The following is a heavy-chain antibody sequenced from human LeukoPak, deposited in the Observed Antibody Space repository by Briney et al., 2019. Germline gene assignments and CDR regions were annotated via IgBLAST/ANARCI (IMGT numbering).Heavy chain of an antibody. Sequence: GASVKVSCKASGYTFTSYAMNWVRQAPGQGLEWMGWMNPNSGNTGYAQKFQGRVTITRNTSISTAYMELSSLRSEDTAVYYCARGRGIRRPLSWFDPWGQGTLVTVSS. CDR1: GYTFTSYA. CDR3: ARGRGIRRPLSWFDP. V-gene: IGHV1-8*03. J-gene: IGHJ5*02. CDR2: MNPNSGNT.